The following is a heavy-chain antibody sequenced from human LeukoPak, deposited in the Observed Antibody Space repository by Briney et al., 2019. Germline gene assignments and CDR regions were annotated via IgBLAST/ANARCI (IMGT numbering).Heavy chain of an antibody. Sequence: SETLSLTCTVSGGSISSYYWSWIRQPAGKGLEWIERIYTSGSTNYNPSLKSRVTISVDTSKNQFSLKLSSVTAADTAVYYCARDRRLTYDYYYYYMDVWGKGTTVTISS. J-gene: IGHJ6*03. D-gene: IGHD3-9*01. CDR3: ARDRRLTYDYYYYYMDV. CDR2: IYTSGST. CDR1: GGSISSYY. V-gene: IGHV4-4*07.